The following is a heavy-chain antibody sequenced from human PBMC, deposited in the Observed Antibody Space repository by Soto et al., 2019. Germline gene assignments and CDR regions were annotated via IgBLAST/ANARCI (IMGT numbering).Heavy chain of an antibody. CDR1: GGSISSDHYH. CDR3: AREDDGGDRDYYGLDV. CDR2: IHYSGSI. D-gene: IGHD2-21*02. Sequence: QVQLQESGPGLVRPSQTLSLTCTVSGGSISSDHYHWTWIRQPPGKGLEWIGYIHYSGSIYYNPSLQSRVTMSVDTSKNLFSLKLSAVTAADPAVYFCAREDDGGDRDYYGLDVWGQGTTVTVSS. J-gene: IGHJ6*02. V-gene: IGHV4-30-4*01.